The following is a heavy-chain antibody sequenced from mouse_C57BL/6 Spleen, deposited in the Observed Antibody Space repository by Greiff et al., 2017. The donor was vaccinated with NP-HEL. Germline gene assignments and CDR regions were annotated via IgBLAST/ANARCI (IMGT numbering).Heavy chain of an antibody. V-gene: IGHV2-2*01. J-gene: IGHJ4*01. CDR3: ASYDYDGGDAMDY. Sequence: QVQLKQSGPGLVQPSQSLSITCTVSGFSLTSYGVHWVGQSPGKGLEWLGVIWSGGSTDYNAAFISRLSISKDNSKSQVFFKMNSLQADDTAIYYCASYDYDGGDAMDYWGQGTSVTVSS. CDR2: IWSGGST. CDR1: GFSLTSYG. D-gene: IGHD2-4*01.